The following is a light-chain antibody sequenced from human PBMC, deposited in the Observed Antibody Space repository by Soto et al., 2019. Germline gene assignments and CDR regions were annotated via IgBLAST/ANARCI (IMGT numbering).Light chain of an antibody. J-gene: IGLJ2*01. CDR3: QSYDADFVI. Sequence: KFMLTQPHSVSQSPGNTVTISCTRSRRSIANSYVRCYQHRRGSAPTTVIYENKLRPSGGPGRFSGSTDASSNSASLNISGLQTEDETDYYCQSYDADFVIFGGGTKVTVL. V-gene: IGLV6-57*04. CDR1: RRSIANSY. CDR2: ENK.